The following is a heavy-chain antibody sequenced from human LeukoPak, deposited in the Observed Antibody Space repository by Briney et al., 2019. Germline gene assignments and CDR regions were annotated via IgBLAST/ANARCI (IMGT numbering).Heavy chain of an antibody. CDR2: ISDIGGST. J-gene: IGHJ5*02. CDR3: AKDEEGDCSRARCYRWFDP. CDR1: GFTFRYYA. D-gene: IGHD2-2*01. Sequence: GGSLRLSCAASGFTFRYYAMSWVRQAPGKGLEWVSSISDIGGSTNYADSVKGRLTISRDNSKNTLYLQMNSLRAEDTAVYYCAKDEEGDCSRARCYRWFDPWGQGTLVTVSS. V-gene: IGHV3-23*01.